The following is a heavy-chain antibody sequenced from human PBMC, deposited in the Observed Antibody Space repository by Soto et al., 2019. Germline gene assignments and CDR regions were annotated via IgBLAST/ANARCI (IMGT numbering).Heavy chain of an antibody. CDR3: AKAGRGSNMIYDS. D-gene: IGHD3-16*01. CDR2: IFNSDDST. CDR1: GFTFSTYG. V-gene: IGHV3-23*01. J-gene: IGHJ5*01. Sequence: EVHLLESGGGLVQPGGSLRLSCSVSGFTFSTYGMSWVRQAPGKGLEWVSSIFNSDDSTHYADSVKGRFTISRDNSKNTLYLQMDSLRAEDTALYCCAKAGRGSNMIYDSWGQGTLVAVSS.